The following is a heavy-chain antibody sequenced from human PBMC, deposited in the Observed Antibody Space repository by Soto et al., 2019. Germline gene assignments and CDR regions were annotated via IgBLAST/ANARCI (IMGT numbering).Heavy chain of an antibody. CDR2: IIGSGGST. CDR1: GFTFSSYA. V-gene: IGHV3-23*01. Sequence: PXGSLRLSCAASGFTFSSYAMSWVRQAPGKGLEWVSAIIGSGGSTYYADSVKGRFTISRDNSKNSLYLQMNSLRAEDTAVYYCAKDSAYYDSSGYYHWGQGPLVTVSS. CDR3: AKDSAYYDSSGYYH. D-gene: IGHD3-22*01. J-gene: IGHJ5*02.